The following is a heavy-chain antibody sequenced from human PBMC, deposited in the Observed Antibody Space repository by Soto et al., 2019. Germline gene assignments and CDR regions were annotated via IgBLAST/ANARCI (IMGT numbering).Heavy chain of an antibody. CDR2: IYYSGST. D-gene: IGHD2-15*01. CDR3: ARVVVVAARPLAFDY. V-gene: IGHV4-30-4*01. Sequence: SETLSLTCTVSGGSISSGDYYWSWIRQPPGKGLGWIGYIYYSGSTYYNPSLKSRVTISVDTSKNQFSLKLSSVTAADTAVYYCARVVVVAARPLAFDYWGQGTLVTVSS. CDR1: GGSISSGDYY. J-gene: IGHJ4*02.